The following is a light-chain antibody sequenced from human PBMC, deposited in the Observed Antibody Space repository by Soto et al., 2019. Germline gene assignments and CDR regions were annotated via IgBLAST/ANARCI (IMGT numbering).Light chain of an antibody. Sequence: IQMTQSPSSLSASVGDRVTITCRASQSISRNLNWYQQKPGKAPELLIYTASNLQSGVPSRFSGSGSGTDFALTISSLQPEDSAVYYCQQSHGSPLSFGGGTKGEFK. V-gene: IGKV1-39*01. CDR3: QQSHGSPLS. CDR1: QSISRN. CDR2: TAS. J-gene: IGKJ4*01.